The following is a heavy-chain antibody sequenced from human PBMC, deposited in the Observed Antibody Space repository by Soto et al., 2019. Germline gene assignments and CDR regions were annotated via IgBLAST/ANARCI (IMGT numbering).Heavy chain of an antibody. CDR1: GFTFSSCW. Sequence: EVQLVESGGGLVQPGGSLRLSCEASGFTFSSCWIHWVRQVPGKGLVWVSRINSDGSSTNYADSVKGRFTISRDNAKNTVYLQMNSLRAEDTAVYYCASSPRGIYGDYNWGQGTLVTVSS. V-gene: IGHV3-74*01. J-gene: IGHJ4*02. CDR2: INSDGSST. CDR3: ASSPRGIYGDYN. D-gene: IGHD4-17*01.